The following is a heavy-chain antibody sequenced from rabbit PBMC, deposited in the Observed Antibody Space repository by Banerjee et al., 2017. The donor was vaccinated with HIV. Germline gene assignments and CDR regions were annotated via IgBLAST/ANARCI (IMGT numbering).Heavy chain of an antibody. V-gene: IGHV1S7*01. CDR2: IDPGFGST. D-gene: IGHD2-1*01. CDR3: VRDGDYDDYGDYGL. J-gene: IGHJ4*01. CDR1: GFDLSSYY. Sequence: QLKETGGGLVQPGGSLKLSCKASGFDLSSYYMSWVRQAPGKGLEWIGYIDPGFGSTYYASWVNGRFTISSHNAQNTLYLQLNSLTVADTATYFCVRDGDYDDYGDYGLWGPGTLVTVS.